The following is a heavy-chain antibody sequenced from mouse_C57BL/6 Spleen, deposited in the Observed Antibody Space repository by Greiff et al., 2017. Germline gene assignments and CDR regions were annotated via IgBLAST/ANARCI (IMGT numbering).Heavy chain of an antibody. D-gene: IGHD1-1*01. CDR2: ISDGGSYT. V-gene: IGHV5-4*01. J-gene: IGHJ2*01. Sequence: EVHLVESGGGLVKPGGSLKLSCAASGFTFSSYAMSWVRQTPEKRLEWVATISDGGSYTYYPDNVKGRFTISRDNAKNNLYLQMSHLKSEDTAMYYCARAGGSSYFDYWGQGTTLTVSS. CDR1: GFTFSSYA. CDR3: ARAGGSSYFDY.